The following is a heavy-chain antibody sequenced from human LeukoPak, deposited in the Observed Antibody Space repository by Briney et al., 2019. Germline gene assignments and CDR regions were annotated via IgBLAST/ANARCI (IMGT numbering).Heavy chain of an antibody. V-gene: IGHV1-46*01. D-gene: IGHD2-2*02. CDR3: ATVALDCSSTTCYTHTHTDY. CDR2: INPSGGST. CDR1: GYTFTSYY. Sequence: ASVKVSCKASGYTFTSYYMHWVRQAPGQGLDWMGIINPSGGSTSYAQKFQGRVTMTRDMSTSTVYMELSSLRSEDTAVYYCATVALDCSSTTCYTHTHTDYWGQGSLVTVSS. J-gene: IGHJ4*02.